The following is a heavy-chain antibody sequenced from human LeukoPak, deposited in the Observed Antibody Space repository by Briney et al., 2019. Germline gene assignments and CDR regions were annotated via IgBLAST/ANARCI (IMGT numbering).Heavy chain of an antibody. D-gene: IGHD1-26*01. Sequence: SQTLSLTCAISGDSVSSNSAAWNWIRQSPSRGLEWLGRTYYRSKWYNDYAVSVKSRITINPDTSKNQFSLQLNSVTPEDTAVYYCARENYSGSYYVVYAFDIWGQGTMVTVSS. J-gene: IGHJ3*02. CDR2: TYYRSKWYN. CDR1: GDSVSSNSAA. V-gene: IGHV6-1*01. CDR3: ARENYSGSYYVVYAFDI.